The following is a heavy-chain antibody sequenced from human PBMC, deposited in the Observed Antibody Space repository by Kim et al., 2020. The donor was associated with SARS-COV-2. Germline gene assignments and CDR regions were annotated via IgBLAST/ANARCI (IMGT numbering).Heavy chain of an antibody. CDR2: IYPHDSET. D-gene: IGHD3-10*01. CDR1: GYSFTSYW. V-gene: IGHV5-51*01. CDR3: ARHVRISMIRGGIASKFDY. Sequence: GESLKISCKASGYSFTSYWIGWVRQMPGKGLEWMGIIYPHDSETTYSPSFEGQVTISADKSINTAYLQWSNLKASDSATYYCARHVRISMIRGGIASKFDYWGVGTLVTVSS. J-gene: IGHJ4*02.